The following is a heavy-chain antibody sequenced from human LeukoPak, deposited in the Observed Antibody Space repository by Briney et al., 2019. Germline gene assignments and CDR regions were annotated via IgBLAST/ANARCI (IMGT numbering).Heavy chain of an antibody. V-gene: IGHV3-11*04. Sequence: NPGGSLRLSCAASGLRFSDYYVSWIRQAPGKGLQWVSYISSGGDIMHYADSVKGRFTSSRDNAKNSGYLEMNSLGAEDTAVYYCARAGFPVYDRSGSGGVYFDYWGQGTLVTVSS. J-gene: IGHJ4*02. CDR2: ISSGGDIM. CDR3: ARAGFPVYDRSGSGGVYFDY. CDR1: GLRFSDYY. D-gene: IGHD3-22*01.